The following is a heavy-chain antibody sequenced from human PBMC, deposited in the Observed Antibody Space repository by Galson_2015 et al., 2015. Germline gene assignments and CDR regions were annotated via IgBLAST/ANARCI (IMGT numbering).Heavy chain of an antibody. Sequence: TLSLTCTVSGGSISSGGYYWSWIRQHPGKGLEWIGYIYYSGSTYYNPSLKSRVTISVDTSKNQFSLKLSSVTAADTAVYYCARGVTMVRGENWFDPWGQGTLVTVSS. D-gene: IGHD3-10*01. CDR1: GGSISSGGYY. V-gene: IGHV4-31*03. CDR3: ARGVTMVRGENWFDP. J-gene: IGHJ5*02. CDR2: IYYSGST.